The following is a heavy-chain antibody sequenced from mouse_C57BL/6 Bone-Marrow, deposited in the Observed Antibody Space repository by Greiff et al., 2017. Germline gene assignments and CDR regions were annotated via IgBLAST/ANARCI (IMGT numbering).Heavy chain of an antibody. CDR1: GYTFTDYY. V-gene: IGHV1-19*01. CDR2: INPYNGGT. D-gene: IGHD1-1*01. CDR3: ASNYYGSSYDYAMDY. J-gene: IGHJ4*01. Sequence: VQLKQSGPVLVKPGASVKMSCKASGYTFTDYYMNWVKQSHGKSLEWIGVINPYNGGTSYNQKFKGKATLTVDKSSSTAYMELNSLTSEDSAVYYCASNYYGSSYDYAMDYWGQGTSVTVSS.